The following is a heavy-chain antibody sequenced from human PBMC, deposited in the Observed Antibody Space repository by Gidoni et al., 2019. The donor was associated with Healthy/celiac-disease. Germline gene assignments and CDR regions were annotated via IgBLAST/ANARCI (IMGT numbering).Heavy chain of an antibody. J-gene: IGHJ6*02. D-gene: IGHD3-22*01. CDR3: ARYYYDSSGHTTDYYYYYGMDV. CDR1: GVNFRTSS. CDR2: ISSSSSTI. V-gene: IGHV3-48*01. Sequence: EVQLVESGGGLVQRGGSLDPPCAVSGVNFRTSSMKWLRQAPGKGLEWVSYISSSSSTIYYADSVKGRFTISRDNAKNSLYLQMNSLRAEDTAVYYCARYYYDSSGHTTDYYYYYGMDVWGQGTTVTVSS.